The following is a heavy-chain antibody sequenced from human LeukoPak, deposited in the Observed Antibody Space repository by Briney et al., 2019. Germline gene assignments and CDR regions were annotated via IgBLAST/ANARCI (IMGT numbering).Heavy chain of an antibody. CDR3: ARQRYYDSSGEGMDV. V-gene: IGHV4-59*08. D-gene: IGHD3-22*01. CDR2: IYYSGST. J-gene: IGHJ6*02. CDR1: GGSISSYY. Sequence: SETLSLTCTVSGGSISSYYWSWIRQPPGKGLEWIGYIYYSGSTNYNPSLKSRVTISVDTSKNQFSLKLSSVTAADTAVYYCARQRYYDSSGEGMDVWGQGTTVTVSS.